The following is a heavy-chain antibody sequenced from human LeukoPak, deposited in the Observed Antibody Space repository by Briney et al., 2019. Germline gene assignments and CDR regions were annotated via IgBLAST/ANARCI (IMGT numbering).Heavy chain of an antibody. CDR1: GYTLTELS. D-gene: IGHD2-15*01. CDR2: FDPEDGET. V-gene: IGHV1-24*01. CDR3: ARGGPIYCSGGSCYPGDY. Sequence: ASVTVSCKVSGYTLTELSMHWVRQAPGKGLEWMGGFDPEDGETIYAQKFQGRVTMTEDTSTDTAYMELSSLRSEDTAVYYCARGGPIYCSGGSCYPGDYWGQGTLVTVSS. J-gene: IGHJ4*02.